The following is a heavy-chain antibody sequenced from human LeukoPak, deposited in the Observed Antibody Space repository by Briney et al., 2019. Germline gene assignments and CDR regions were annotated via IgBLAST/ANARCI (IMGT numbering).Heavy chain of an antibody. V-gene: IGHV4-59*08. CDR1: GGSINSYF. J-gene: IGHJ4*02. D-gene: IGHD3-10*01. Sequence: SETLSLTCTVSGGSINSYFWSWIRQPPGKGLEWIGYIYYTRITDYNPSLKSRITISVDTSKNQFSLKLTSVSAADTAVYYCARQGRSGTNLYRFDYWGPGTPVTVSS. CDR2: IYYTRIT. CDR3: ARQGRSGTNLYRFDY.